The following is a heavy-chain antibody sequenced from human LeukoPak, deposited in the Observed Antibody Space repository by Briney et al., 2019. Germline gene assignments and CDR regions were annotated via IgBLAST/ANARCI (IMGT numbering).Heavy chain of an antibody. V-gene: IGHV5-51*03. Sequence: PGASLQISCKGSGYIFTSYWIGWGRQLPGKGLEWMGIIYPGDSDTRYSPSFQGQVTISADKSISTAYLQWSSLKASDTAMYYCARRYYDILTGYYVGVYFDYWGQGTLVTVSS. J-gene: IGHJ4*02. CDR3: ARRYYDILTGYYVGVYFDY. D-gene: IGHD3-9*01. CDR1: GYIFTSYW. CDR2: IYPGDSDT.